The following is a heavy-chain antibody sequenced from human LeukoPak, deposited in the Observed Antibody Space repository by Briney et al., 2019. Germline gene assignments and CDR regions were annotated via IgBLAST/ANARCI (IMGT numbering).Heavy chain of an antibody. CDR2: IYYSGNT. CDR3: ARGTSSQLWFVY. Sequence: SETLSLTCTVSGGSISSYYWSWIRRPPGKGLEWIGYIYYSGNTNYNPSLRGRVTISVDTSKSQFSLELSSVTAVDTAVYYCARGTSSQLWFVYWGQGTLVTVSS. J-gene: IGHJ4*02. D-gene: IGHD3-10*01. CDR1: GGSISSYY. V-gene: IGHV4-59*01.